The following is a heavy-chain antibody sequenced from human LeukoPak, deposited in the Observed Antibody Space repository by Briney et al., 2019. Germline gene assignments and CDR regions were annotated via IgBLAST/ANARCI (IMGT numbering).Heavy chain of an antibody. V-gene: IGHV3-23*01. CDR3: AKGGGSYYVYFDY. CDR1: GFTFRSYA. CDR2: ISGSGGST. Sequence: GGSLRLSXAASGFTFRSYAMSWVRQAPGKGLEWLSAISGSGGSTYYADSVKGRFTISRDNSKNTLYLQMNSLRAEDTAVYYCAKGGGSYYVYFDYWGQGTLVTVSS. J-gene: IGHJ4*02. D-gene: IGHD1-26*01.